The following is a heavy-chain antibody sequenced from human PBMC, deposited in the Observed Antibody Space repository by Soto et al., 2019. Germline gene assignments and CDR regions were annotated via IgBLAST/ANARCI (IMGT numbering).Heavy chain of an antibody. CDR1: GGSLSSAGYF. D-gene: IGHD3-10*01. CDR3: ARDLVIRGIGASDN. Sequence: PSETLSLTCTVSGGSLSSAGYFWNWIRLLPGKGLQWIGSIHNSGNTDYNPSLKSRLSLSIDTPNNLVFLNLSSMTAADTAVYYCARDLVIRGIGASDNWGQGTLVTVSS. CDR2: IHNSGNT. V-gene: IGHV4-31*03. J-gene: IGHJ4*02.